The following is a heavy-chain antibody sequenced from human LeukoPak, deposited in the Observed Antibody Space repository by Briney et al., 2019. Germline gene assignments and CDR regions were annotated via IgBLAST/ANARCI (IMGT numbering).Heavy chain of an antibody. CDR3: AKGVHGGYGLGGSDY. CDR2: ISATGHST. Sequence: GGSLRLSCAASGFTFSSFAMSWVRQAPGKGLEWVSTISATGHSTYYADSVKGRFTFSRDNSMNTLYLQTYSLRAEDTAVYYCAKGVHGGYGLGGSDYWGQGSLVTVSS. J-gene: IGHJ4*02. CDR1: GFTFSSFA. V-gene: IGHV3-23*01. D-gene: IGHD3-16*01.